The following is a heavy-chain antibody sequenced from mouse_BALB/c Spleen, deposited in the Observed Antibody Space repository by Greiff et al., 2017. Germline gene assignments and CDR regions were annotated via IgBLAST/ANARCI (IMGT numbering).Heavy chain of an antibody. V-gene: IGHV5-17*02. D-gene: IGHD1-1*01. Sequence: EVQLKESGGGLVQPGGSRKLSCAASGFTFSSFGMHWVRQAPEKGLEWVAYISSGSSTIYYADTVKGRFTISRDNPKNTLFLQMTSLRSEDTAMYYCARDYYYGSSYYAMDYWGQGTSVTVSS. J-gene: IGHJ4*01. CDR2: ISSGSSTI. CDR1: GFTFSSFG. CDR3: ARDYYYGSSYYAMDY.